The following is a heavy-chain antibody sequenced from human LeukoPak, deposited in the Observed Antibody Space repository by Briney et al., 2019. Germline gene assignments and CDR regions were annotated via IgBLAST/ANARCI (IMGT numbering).Heavy chain of an antibody. V-gene: IGHV1-18*01. Sequence: ASVTVSCKASGYTFTSYGISWVRQAPGHGLEWRGWICAYNGNTNYAQKLQGRVTMTTDTSTSTAHMELRSLRADHTAVYYCAREFLGWNYGQDDAFDIWGQGPGVTVSS. D-gene: IGHD1-7*01. CDR3: AREFLGWNYGQDDAFDI. J-gene: IGHJ3*02. CDR1: GYTFTSYG. CDR2: ICAYNGNT.